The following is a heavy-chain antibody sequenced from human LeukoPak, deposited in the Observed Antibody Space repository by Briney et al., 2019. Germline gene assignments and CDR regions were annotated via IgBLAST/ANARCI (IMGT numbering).Heavy chain of an antibody. V-gene: IGHV4-30-4*08. CDR1: GGSISSGDYY. D-gene: IGHD3-22*01. J-gene: IGHJ4*02. CDR3: ARDHYYDSSGTRNFDY. CDR2: IYYSGST. Sequence: SETLSLTCTVSGGSISSGDYYWSWIRQPPGKGLEWIGYIYYSGSTYYNPSLKSRVTISVDTSKNQFSLKLSSVTAADTAVYYCARDHYYDSSGTRNFDYWGQGTLVTVSS.